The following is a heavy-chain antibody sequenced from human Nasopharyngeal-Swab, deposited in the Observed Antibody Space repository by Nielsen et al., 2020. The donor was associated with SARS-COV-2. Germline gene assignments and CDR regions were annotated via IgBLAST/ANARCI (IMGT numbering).Heavy chain of an antibody. CDR2: IWYGGSEK. D-gene: IGHD3-22*01. Sequence: GESLKISCAASGFTFNNYGMHWVRQAPGKGLEWVAVIWYGGSEKHYADSVRGRFTISRVNPKNTLYLQMNSLRAEDTAIYYCGRDRYYDSSGFDYWGQGTLVSVSS. CDR1: GFTFNNYG. V-gene: IGHV3-33*01. CDR3: GRDRYYDSSGFDY. J-gene: IGHJ4*02.